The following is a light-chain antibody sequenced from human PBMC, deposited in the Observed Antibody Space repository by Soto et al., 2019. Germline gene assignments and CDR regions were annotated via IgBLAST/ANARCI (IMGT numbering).Light chain of an antibody. Sequence: QSALTQPASVSESPGQSITISCTGTSSDVGTYNLVSWYQQHPGKAPKLMIYEVSKRPSGVSNRFSGSKSGNTASLTISGLQAEDEADYYCCSYAGGRYGFGTGTKLTVL. CDR2: EVS. CDR1: SSDVGTYNL. V-gene: IGLV2-23*02. J-gene: IGLJ1*01. CDR3: CSYAGGRYG.